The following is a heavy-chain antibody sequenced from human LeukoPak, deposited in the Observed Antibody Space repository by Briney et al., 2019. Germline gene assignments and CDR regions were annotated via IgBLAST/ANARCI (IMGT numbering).Heavy chain of an antibody. J-gene: IGHJ4*02. CDR2: ISSSSSYI. Sequence: TGGSLRLSCAASGFTFSSYSMNWVRQAPGKGLEWVSSISSSSSYIYYADLVKGRFTISRDNAKNSLYLQMNSLRAEDTAVYYCARGKVTDYVWGSSNFDYWGQGTLVTVSS. CDR1: GFTFSSYS. D-gene: IGHD3-16*01. CDR3: ARGKVTDYVWGSSNFDY. V-gene: IGHV3-21*01.